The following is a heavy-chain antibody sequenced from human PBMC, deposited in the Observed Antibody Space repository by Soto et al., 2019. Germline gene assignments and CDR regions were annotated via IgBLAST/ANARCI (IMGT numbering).Heavy chain of an antibody. Sequence: GESLKISCKGSGYSFTSYWIAWVRQMPGKGLEWMGRIDPSDSYTNYSPSFQGHVTISADKSISTAYLQWSSLKASDTAMYYCARRPYGSGHYYHYGMDVCGQGTTVTVSS. CDR2: IDPSDSYT. V-gene: IGHV5-10-1*01. CDR1: GYSFTSYW. J-gene: IGHJ6*02. D-gene: IGHD3-10*01. CDR3: ARRPYGSGHYYHYGMDV.